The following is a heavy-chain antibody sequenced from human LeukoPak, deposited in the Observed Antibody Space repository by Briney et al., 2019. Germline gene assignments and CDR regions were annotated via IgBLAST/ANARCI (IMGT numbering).Heavy chain of an antibody. V-gene: IGHV3-64*01. CDR1: GFTFSSYA. D-gene: IGHD3-22*01. J-gene: IGHJ4*02. CDR3: ARGSRNYYDSSGYYYY. Sequence: WGSLRLSCAASGFTFSSYAMHWVRQAPGKGLEYVSAISSNGGSTYYANSVKGRFTISRDNSKNTLYLQMGSLRAEDMAVYYCARGSRNYYDSSGYYYYWGQGTLVTVSS. CDR2: ISSNGGST.